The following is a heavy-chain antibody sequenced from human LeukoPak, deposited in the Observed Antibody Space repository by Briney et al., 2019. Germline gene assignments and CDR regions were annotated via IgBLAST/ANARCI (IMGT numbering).Heavy chain of an antibody. D-gene: IGHD5-12*01. CDR2: ISYDGSNK. CDR1: GFTFSSYA. J-gene: IGHJ4*02. V-gene: IGHV3-30-3*01. CDR3: AKGEGLRFFDY. Sequence: GGSLRLSCAASGFTFSSYAMHWVRQAPGKGLEWVAVISYDGSNKYYADSVKGRFTISRDNSKNMLYLQMNSLRAEDTAVYYCAKGEGLRFFDYWGQGTLVTVSS.